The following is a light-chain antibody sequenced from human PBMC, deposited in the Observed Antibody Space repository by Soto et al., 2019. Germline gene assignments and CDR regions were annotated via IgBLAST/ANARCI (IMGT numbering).Light chain of an antibody. V-gene: IGKV3-20*01. J-gene: IGKJ3*01. CDR3: QQYGASPFT. Sequence: VVLTQSPATLSLSPGERATLSCRASRHVYINALAWYQQKPGRTPTLLIFGASTRATDIPDRFSGTGSGTAFSLTLNGVEPEDSAVYYCQQYGASPFTFGPGTRVEI. CDR1: RHVYINA. CDR2: GAS.